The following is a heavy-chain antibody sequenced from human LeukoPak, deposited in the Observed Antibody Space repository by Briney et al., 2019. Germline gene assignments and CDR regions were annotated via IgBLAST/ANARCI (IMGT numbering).Heavy chain of an antibody. Sequence: GGSLRLSCAASGFTFSNYWMHWVRQAPGKGLEWVSRINPDGSSSNYADSVKGRFTMSRDNAKSMVYLQMNSLRAEDTAVYYCASGRLVGAPDYWGQGTLVTVSS. D-gene: IGHD1-26*01. J-gene: IGHJ4*02. V-gene: IGHV3-74*01. CDR1: GFTFSNYW. CDR3: ASGRLVGAPDY. CDR2: INPDGSSS.